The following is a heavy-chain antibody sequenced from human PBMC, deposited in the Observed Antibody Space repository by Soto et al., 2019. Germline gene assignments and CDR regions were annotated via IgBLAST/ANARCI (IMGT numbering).Heavy chain of an antibody. V-gene: IGHV4-34*01. CDR2: INHSGST. CDR1: GGSFSGYY. Sequence: TLSLTCAVYGGSFSGYYWSWIRQPPGKGLEWIGEINHSGSTNYNPSLKSRVTISVDTSENQFSLKLSSVTAADTAIYYCARGRHWLDYWGQGTLVTVSS. J-gene: IGHJ4*02. D-gene: IGHD6-19*01. CDR3: ARGRHWLDY.